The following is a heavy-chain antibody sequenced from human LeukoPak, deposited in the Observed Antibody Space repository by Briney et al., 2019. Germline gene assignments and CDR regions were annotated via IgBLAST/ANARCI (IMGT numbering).Heavy chain of an antibody. V-gene: IGHV4-4*07. D-gene: IGHD3-22*01. CDR1: GGSISNFY. CDR2: IYTSGIT. J-gene: IGHJ2*01. Sequence: SETLSLTCTVSGGSISNFYWSWIRQPAGKGLEWIGRIYTSGITKYNPSLNSRVTMSVDTSKNQFSLKLSSVTAADTAVYYCARARADYYDSSSHFDLWGRGTLVTVSS. CDR3: ARARADYYDSSSHFDL.